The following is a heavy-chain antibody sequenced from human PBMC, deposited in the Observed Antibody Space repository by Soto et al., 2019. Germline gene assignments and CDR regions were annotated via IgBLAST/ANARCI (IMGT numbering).Heavy chain of an antibody. CDR1: GFTFDDYG. CDR3: ARAFISGYSSSWYPPPWFDP. Sequence: SLRLSCEASGFTFDDYGMSWVRQAPGKGLEWVSAINWNGGNTDYADSVKGRFTISRDNVKRSLYLQMNSLRVDDTAFYYCARAFISGYSSSWYPPPWFDPWGQGTLVTVSS. D-gene: IGHD6-13*01. J-gene: IGHJ5*02. V-gene: IGHV3-20*04. CDR2: INWNGGNT.